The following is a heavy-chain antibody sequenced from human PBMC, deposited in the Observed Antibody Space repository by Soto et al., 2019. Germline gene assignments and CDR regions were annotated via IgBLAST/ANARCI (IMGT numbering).Heavy chain of an antibody. CDR3: TTAFEY. V-gene: IGHV3-74*01. Sequence: GGSLRLSCAASGFTFSSYAMTWVRQAPGKGLVWVSPISNDVGGTSYADSVKGRFTISRDNAKNTLYLEMNSLRAEDTAVYYCTTAFEYWGRGTLVTVSS. CDR2: ISNDVGGT. CDR1: GFTFSSYA. J-gene: IGHJ4*02.